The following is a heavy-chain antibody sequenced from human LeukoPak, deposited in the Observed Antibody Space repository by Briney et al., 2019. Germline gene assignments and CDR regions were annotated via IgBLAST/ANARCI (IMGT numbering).Heavy chain of an antibody. J-gene: IGHJ4*02. CDR1: GYTFTSYG. V-gene: IGHV1-18*01. Sequence: ASVKVSCKASGYTFTSYGISWVRQAPGQGLEWMGWISAYNGNTNYAQKLQGRVTMTTDTSTSTAYMELRSLRSDDTAVYYCARVPYGLPWESPCSSWGRPYDYWGQGTLVTVSS. D-gene: IGHD4-17*01. CDR2: ISAYNGNT. CDR3: ARVPYGLPWESPCSSWGRPYDY.